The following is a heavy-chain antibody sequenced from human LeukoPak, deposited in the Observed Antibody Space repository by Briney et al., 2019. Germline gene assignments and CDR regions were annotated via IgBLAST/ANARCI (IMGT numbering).Heavy chain of an antibody. Sequence: GGSLRLSCAASGFTFSSYAMSWVRQAPGKGLEWVSAISGSGGSTYYADSVKGRFTISRDNSKNTLYLQMDSLRAEDTAVYYCAKDPSTYGFRYNWFDHWGGGTLVTVFS. CDR2: ISGSGGST. J-gene: IGHJ5*02. CDR3: AKDPSTYGFRYNWFDH. D-gene: IGHD4-17*01. V-gene: IGHV3-23*01. CDR1: GFTFSSYA.